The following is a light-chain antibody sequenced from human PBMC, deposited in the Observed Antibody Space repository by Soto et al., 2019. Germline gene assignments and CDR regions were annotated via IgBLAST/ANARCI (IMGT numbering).Light chain of an antibody. V-gene: IGLV2-8*01. CDR1: SSDVGGYNY. CDR3: SSYTSSSTQV. Sequence: QSALTQPPSASGSPGQSVAISYTGTSSDVGGYNYVSWYQQHPGKAPKLMIYEVNKRPSGVPDRFSGSKSGNTASLTVSGLQAEDEADYYCSSYTSSSTQVFGTGTKLTVL. CDR2: EVN. J-gene: IGLJ1*01.